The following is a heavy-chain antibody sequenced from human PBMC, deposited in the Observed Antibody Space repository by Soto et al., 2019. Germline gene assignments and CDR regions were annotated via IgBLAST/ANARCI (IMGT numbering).Heavy chain of an antibody. Sequence: QVQLVESGGSVVQPGRSLRLSCEASGFTFTSYAMHWVRQAPGKGLEWVAVISYDGINEYYADSVKGRFTISRDNSKNTLVLQMRSLRVEDTAVYYCARDRLRLGELSLIGYFDYWGQGTLVTVSS. J-gene: IGHJ4*02. V-gene: IGHV3-30*15. CDR2: ISYDGINE. CDR1: GFTFTSYA. D-gene: IGHD3-16*02. CDR3: ARDRLRLGELSLIGYFDY.